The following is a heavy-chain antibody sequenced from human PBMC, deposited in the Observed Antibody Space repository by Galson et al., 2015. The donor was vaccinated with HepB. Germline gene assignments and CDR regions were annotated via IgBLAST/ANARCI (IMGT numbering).Heavy chain of an antibody. CDR1: GYTFTSYG. Sequence: SVKVSCKASGYTFTSYGISWVRQAPGQGLEWMGWISAYNGNTNYAQKLQGRVTMTTDTSTSTAYMELRSLRSDDTAVYYCARDGPPRGAYYYDSSGYKPSDYWGQGTLVTVSS. CDR3: ARDGPPRGAYYYDSSGYKPSDY. CDR2: ISAYNGNT. D-gene: IGHD3-22*01. J-gene: IGHJ4*02. V-gene: IGHV1-18*01.